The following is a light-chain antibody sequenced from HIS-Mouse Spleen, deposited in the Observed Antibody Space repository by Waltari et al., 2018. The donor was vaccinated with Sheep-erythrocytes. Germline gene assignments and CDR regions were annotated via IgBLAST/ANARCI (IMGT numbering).Light chain of an antibody. CDR1: NIGSKS. V-gene: IGLV3-21*02. CDR3: QVWDSSSDPVV. Sequence: YVLTQPPSVSVAPGQTARVTCGGNNIGSKSVHWAQQKPGQAPALVVYDDSDRPSGIPGRFSGSSSGNTATLTISRVEAGDEADYYCQVWDSSSDPVVFGGGTKLTVL. CDR2: DDS. J-gene: IGLJ2*01.